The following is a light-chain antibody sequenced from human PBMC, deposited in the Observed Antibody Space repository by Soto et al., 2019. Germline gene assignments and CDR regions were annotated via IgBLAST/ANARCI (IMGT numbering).Light chain of an antibody. CDR1: SSDVGGYNN. CDR2: DVS. J-gene: IGLJ2*01. Sequence: QSALTQHASVSGSPGRSITISCTGTSSDVGGYNNVSWYQQHPGKAPKLMIYDVSNRPSGVSNRFSGSKSGNTASLTISGLQAEDEADYYCSPYTSSSTVVFGGGTKLTVL. V-gene: IGLV2-14*01. CDR3: SPYTSSSTVV.